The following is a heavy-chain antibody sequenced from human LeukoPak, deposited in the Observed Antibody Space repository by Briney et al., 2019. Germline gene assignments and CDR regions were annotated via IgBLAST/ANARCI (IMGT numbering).Heavy chain of an antibody. D-gene: IGHD4-17*01. CDR1: GFTFSSYA. CDR2: ISGSGGST. V-gene: IGHV3-23*01. Sequence: GGSLRLSCAASGFTFSSYAMSWVRQAPGKGLEWVSAISGSGGSTYYADSVKGRFTISRDNSKNTLYLQMNSLRAEDTAVYYCASVFGDGDYNYFDYWGQGTLVTVSS. CDR3: ASVFGDGDYNYFDY. J-gene: IGHJ4*02.